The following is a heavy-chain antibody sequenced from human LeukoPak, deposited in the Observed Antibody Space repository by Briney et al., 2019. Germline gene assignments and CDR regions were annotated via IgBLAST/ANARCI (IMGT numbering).Heavy chain of an antibody. V-gene: IGHV4-4*02. Sequence: SETLSLTCAVSGGSISSSNWWSWVRQPPGKGLEWIGEIYHSGSTNYNPSLKSRVTISVDKSKNQFSLKLSSVTAADTAVYYCTRWGGYWGAARDWGQGTLVTVSS. CDR1: GGSISSSNW. D-gene: IGHD7-27*01. J-gene: IGHJ4*02. CDR3: TRWGGYWGAARD. CDR2: IYHSGST.